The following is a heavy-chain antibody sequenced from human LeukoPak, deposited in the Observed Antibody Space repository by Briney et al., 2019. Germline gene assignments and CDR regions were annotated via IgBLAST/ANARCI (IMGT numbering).Heavy chain of an antibody. J-gene: IGHJ4*02. CDR2: ISSSSSYI. CDR1: GFTFSSYS. CDR3: ARGRTRDYSGYGF. Sequence: GGSLRLSCAASGFTFSSYSMNWVRQAPGKGLEWVSSISSSSSYIYYADSVKGRFTISRDNAKNSLYLQMNSLRAEDTAVYYCARGRTRDYSGYGFWGQGTLVTVSS. D-gene: IGHD5-12*01. V-gene: IGHV3-21*01.